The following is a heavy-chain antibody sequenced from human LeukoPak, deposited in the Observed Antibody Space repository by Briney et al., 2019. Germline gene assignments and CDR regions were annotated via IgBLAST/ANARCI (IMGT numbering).Heavy chain of an antibody. J-gene: IGHJ4*02. V-gene: IGHV7-4-1*02. Sequence: ASVKVSCKASGGTFSSYAISWLRQAPGQGLEWMGWINMYTANPAYAQGFTERFVFSLDTSVTTAYLQISNLETEDTAVYYCARHDNDDDFDYWGQGTLVTVSS. CDR2: INMYTANP. CDR1: GGTFSSYA. D-gene: IGHD3-16*01. CDR3: ARHDNDDDFDY.